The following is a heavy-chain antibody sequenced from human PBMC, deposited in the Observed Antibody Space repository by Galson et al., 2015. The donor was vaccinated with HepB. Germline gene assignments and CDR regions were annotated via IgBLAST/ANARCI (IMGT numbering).Heavy chain of an antibody. Sequence: SETLSLTCAVYGGSLRSNYWSWIRQLPGEGLQWIGEINDAGSITNYNPSLKSRVAISIDTSKKQFSLKLNSVTAADTAVYYCTKTPDITARPLDLWGPGTLVTVSS. D-gene: IGHD6-6*01. CDR2: INDAGSIT. V-gene: IGHV4-34*01. CDR3: TKTPDITARPLDL. J-gene: IGHJ5*02. CDR1: GGSLRSNY.